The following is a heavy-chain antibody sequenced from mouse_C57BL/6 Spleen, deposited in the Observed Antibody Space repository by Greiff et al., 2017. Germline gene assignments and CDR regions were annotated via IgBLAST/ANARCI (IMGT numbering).Heavy chain of an antibody. Sequence: EVQLVESGPGLVKPSQSLSLTCSVTGYSITSGYYWNWIRQFPGNKLEWMGYISYDGSNNYNPSLKNRISITRETSKNQFFLKLNSVTTEDTATYYCAREDTVVAFDYWGQGTTLTVSS. CDR3: AREDTVVAFDY. D-gene: IGHD1-1*01. J-gene: IGHJ2*01. CDR2: ISYDGSN. CDR1: GYSITSGYY. V-gene: IGHV3-6*01.